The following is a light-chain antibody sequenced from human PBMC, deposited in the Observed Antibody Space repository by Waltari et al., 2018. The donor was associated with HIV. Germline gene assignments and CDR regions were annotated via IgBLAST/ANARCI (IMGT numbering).Light chain of an antibody. V-gene: IGLV1-44*01. Sequence: QPVLTQPPSASRTPGPRVIISCSGSSSNIGGHAVSWYQHLPGATPTLLIFGNNQRSSGVPDRFSGSKSATSASLAISGLRSVDEADYSCAAWDDSLDGPVFGGGTKLTVL. J-gene: IGLJ2*01. CDR2: GNN. CDR3: AAWDDSLDGPV. CDR1: SSNIGGHA.